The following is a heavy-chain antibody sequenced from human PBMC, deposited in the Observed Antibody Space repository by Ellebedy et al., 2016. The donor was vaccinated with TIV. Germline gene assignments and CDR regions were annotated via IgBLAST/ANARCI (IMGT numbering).Heavy chain of an antibody. Sequence: GESLKISCAASGFTFSRSGMHWVRQAPGKGLEWVAIIWLDGSKEYYADSVKGRFTISSDNSKNTLYMQMNSLRAEDTAVYYCARDKNTGYIDYWGQGALVTVSS. CDR1: GFTFSRSG. J-gene: IGHJ4*02. V-gene: IGHV3-33*01. D-gene: IGHD2-8*02. CDR2: IWLDGSKE. CDR3: ARDKNTGYIDY.